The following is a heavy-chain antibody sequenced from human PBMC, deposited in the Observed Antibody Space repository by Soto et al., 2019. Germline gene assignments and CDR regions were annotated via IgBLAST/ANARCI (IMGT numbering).Heavy chain of an antibody. V-gene: IGHV1-8*01. CDR2: MNPNSGNT. Sequence: QVQLVQSGAEVKKPGASVKVSCKASGYTFTSYDINWVRQATGQGLEWMGWMNPNSGNTGYAQKFQGRVTMTRNTSISTDYMELSSMRSEDTAVYYCASSGWLGDGMDVWGQGTTVTVSS. D-gene: IGHD6-19*01. J-gene: IGHJ6*02. CDR1: GYTFTSYD. CDR3: ASSGWLGDGMDV.